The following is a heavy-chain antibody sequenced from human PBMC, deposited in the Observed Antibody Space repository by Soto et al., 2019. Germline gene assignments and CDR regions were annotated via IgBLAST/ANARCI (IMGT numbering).Heavy chain of an antibody. CDR1: GFTFSSYA. V-gene: IGHV3-23*01. Sequence: EVQLLESGGGLVQPGGSLRLSCAASGFTFSSYAMSWVRQAPGKGLEWVSAISGSGGSTYYADSVKGRFTISRDNSKSTLYLQMTSLRAEDTAVDYCAKDQAYYYNMDVWGKGTTVTVSS. CDR2: ISGSGGST. CDR3: AKDQAYYYNMDV. J-gene: IGHJ6*03.